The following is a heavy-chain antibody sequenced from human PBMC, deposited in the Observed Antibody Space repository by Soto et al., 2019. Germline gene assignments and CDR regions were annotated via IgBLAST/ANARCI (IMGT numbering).Heavy chain of an antibody. CDR2: IYYSGST. V-gene: IGHV4-59*01. J-gene: IGHJ4*02. D-gene: IGHD6-19*01. CDR3: ARVQHRFGSGWHYFDY. Sequence: SETLSLTCTVSGGSISSYYWSWIRQPPGKGLEWIGYIYYSGSTNYNPSLKSRVTISVDTSKNQFSLKLSSVTAADTAVYYCARVQHRFGSGWHYFDYWGQGTLVTVSS. CDR1: GGSISSYY.